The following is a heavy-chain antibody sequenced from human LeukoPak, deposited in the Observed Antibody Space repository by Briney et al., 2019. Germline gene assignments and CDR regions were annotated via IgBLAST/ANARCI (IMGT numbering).Heavy chain of an antibody. Sequence: GGSLRLSCAASGFTFSTFAMIWVRQPPGKGLEWVSSIFTSGGEIHYADSVKGRFTISRDNSKHTLYLQMNSLRAEDTALYYCAKDGYYYSTGYIDYRGQGTVVTVSS. CDR3: AKDGYYYSTGYIDY. CDR1: GFTFSTFA. D-gene: IGHD3-22*01. CDR2: IFTSGGEI. J-gene: IGHJ4*02. V-gene: IGHV3-23*01.